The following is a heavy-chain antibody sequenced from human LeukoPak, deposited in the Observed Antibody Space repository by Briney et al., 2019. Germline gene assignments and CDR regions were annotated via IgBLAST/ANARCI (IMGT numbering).Heavy chain of an antibody. Sequence: SVKVSCKASGGTFSSYAISWVRQAPGQGLEWMGRIIPILGIANYAQKFQGRVTITADKSTSTAYMELSSLRSEDTAVYYCGRDGSTIFGVVKHTNWGQGTLVTVSS. D-gene: IGHD3-3*01. CDR1: GGTFSSYA. CDR2: IIPILGIA. CDR3: GRDGSTIFGVVKHTN. J-gene: IGHJ4*02. V-gene: IGHV1-69*04.